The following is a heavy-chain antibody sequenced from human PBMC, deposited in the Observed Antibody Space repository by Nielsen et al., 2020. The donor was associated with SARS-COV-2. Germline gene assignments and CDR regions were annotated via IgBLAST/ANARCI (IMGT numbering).Heavy chain of an antibody. V-gene: IGHV1-18*04. D-gene: IGHD2-21*02. CDR1: DNTFFSYS. Sequence: ASVKVSCKAYDNTFFSYSIIWVRQAPGQGLEWMGRISGNNGNVKYAQNLQDRVTMTADASTSTVYMDLRRLRSDDTAVYYCARDGGPPLPYCGGDCYYYYYYYMDVWGKGTTVTVSS. CDR2: ISGNNGNV. J-gene: IGHJ6*03. CDR3: ARDGGPPLPYCGGDCYYYYYYYMDV.